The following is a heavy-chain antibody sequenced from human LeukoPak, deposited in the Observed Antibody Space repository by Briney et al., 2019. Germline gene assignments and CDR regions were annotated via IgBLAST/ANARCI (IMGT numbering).Heavy chain of an antibody. CDR1: GFTFSSYW. V-gene: IGHV3-7*01. D-gene: IGHD6-19*01. J-gene: IGHJ4*02. CDR2: IKQDGSEK. CDR3: ARVSIAVAAGDY. Sequence: PGRSLRLSCAASGFTFSSYWMSWVRQAPGKGLEWVANIKQDGSEKYYVDSVKGRFTISRDNAKNALYLQMNSLRAEDTAVYYCARVSIAVAAGDYWGQGTLVTVSS.